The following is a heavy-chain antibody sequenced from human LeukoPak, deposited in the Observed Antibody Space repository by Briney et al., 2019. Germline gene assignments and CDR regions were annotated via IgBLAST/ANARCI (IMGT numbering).Heavy chain of an antibody. J-gene: IGHJ6*03. Sequence: PGGSLRLSCAASGFTFSSYGMHWVRQAPGKGLEWVAVISYDGSNKYYADSVKGRFTISRDNSKNTLYLQMNSLRAEDTAVYYCARPLARGGYYYYYYMDVWGKGTTVTVSS. V-gene: IGHV3-30*03. CDR3: ARPLARGGYYYYYYMDV. CDR1: GFTFSSYG. CDR2: ISYDGSNK. D-gene: IGHD3-10*01.